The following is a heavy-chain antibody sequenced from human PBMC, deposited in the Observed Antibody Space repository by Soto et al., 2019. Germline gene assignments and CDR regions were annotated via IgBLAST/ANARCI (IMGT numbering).Heavy chain of an antibody. CDR3: ARENHGDYDY. J-gene: IGHJ4*02. Sequence: SETLSLTCTLSGGSISTYYWSWLRQPPGKGLEWIGYIYYTGSTYYNLSLKSRVTISVDMSKNQFSLKLSSVTAADTAVYYCARENHGDYDYWGQGTLVTVSS. D-gene: IGHD4-17*01. V-gene: IGHV4-59*01. CDR2: IYYTGST. CDR1: GGSISTYY.